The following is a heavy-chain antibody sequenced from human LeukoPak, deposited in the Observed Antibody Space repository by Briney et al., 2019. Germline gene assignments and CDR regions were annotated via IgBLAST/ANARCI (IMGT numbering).Heavy chain of an antibody. CDR3: ARELTSGGMDV. Sequence: ASVKVSCKASGYTFTRHQMYWVRQAPGRGLEWMGLINPSGGTTSYAQKFQGRVTMTTDTSTSTVYMELSGLRSEDTAVYYCARELTSGGMDVWGRGTTVTVSS. CDR1: GYTFTRHQ. J-gene: IGHJ6*02. D-gene: IGHD4-11*01. V-gene: IGHV1-46*01. CDR2: INPSGGTT.